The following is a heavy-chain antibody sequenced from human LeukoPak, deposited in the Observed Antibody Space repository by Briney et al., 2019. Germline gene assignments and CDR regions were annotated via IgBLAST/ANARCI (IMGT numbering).Heavy chain of an antibody. D-gene: IGHD1-1*01. CDR1: GFTFEDYA. CDR2: ISWNSGII. Sequence: PPRCLRLSCAASGFTFEDYAMHWVRHAPGKGLEWVSTISWNSGIIGYADSVKGRFTISRDNAKNSLYLQMNSLRAEDTALYYCAKGTTATGHHSFDYWGQGTLLTVSS. J-gene: IGHJ4*02. CDR3: AKGTTATGHHSFDY. V-gene: IGHV3-9*01.